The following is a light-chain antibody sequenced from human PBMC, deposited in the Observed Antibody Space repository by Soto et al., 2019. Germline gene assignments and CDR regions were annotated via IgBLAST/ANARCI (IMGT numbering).Light chain of an antibody. CDR3: QQYDNSLWT. CDR2: GTS. Sequence: EIVLTQSPGTLSLSPGEGATLSCRASQSVGSSYLAWYQHKPGQAPRLLIYGTSNRATGIPDRFSGSGSGTDFTLTISRLEPEDFAVYYCQQYDNSLWTFGQGTKVDI. V-gene: IGKV3-20*01. J-gene: IGKJ1*01. CDR1: QSVGSSY.